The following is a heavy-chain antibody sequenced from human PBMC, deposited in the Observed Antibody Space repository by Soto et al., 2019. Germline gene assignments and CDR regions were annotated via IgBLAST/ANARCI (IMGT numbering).Heavy chain of an antibody. CDR1: GFTFSSYA. D-gene: IGHD6-6*01. J-gene: IGHJ6*02. CDR3: ARDGVSSEKQLGYYYYGMDV. V-gene: IGHV3-30-3*01. Sequence: QVQLVESGGGVVQPGRSLRLSCAASGFTFSSYAMHWVRQAPGKGLEWVAVISYDGSNKYYADSVKGRFTISRDNSKNTLYLQMNSLRAEDTAVYYCARDGVSSEKQLGYYYYGMDVWGQGTTVTVSS. CDR2: ISYDGSNK.